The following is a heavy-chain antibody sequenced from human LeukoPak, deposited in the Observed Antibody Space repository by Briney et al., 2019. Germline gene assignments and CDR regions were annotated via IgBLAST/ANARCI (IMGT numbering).Heavy chain of an antibody. D-gene: IGHD1-7*01. CDR1: GGSISSSSDY. V-gene: IGHV4-39*01. CDR3: ARLGVPRNYVSY. J-gene: IGHJ4*02. CDR2: IHYSGST. Sequence: SETLSLTCTVSGGSISSSSDYWGWIRQPPGKGLEWTGSIHYSGSTYYNPSLKSRVTVSVDTSKNQFSLKLSSVTAADTAVYYCARLGVPRNYVSYWGQGTLVTVSS.